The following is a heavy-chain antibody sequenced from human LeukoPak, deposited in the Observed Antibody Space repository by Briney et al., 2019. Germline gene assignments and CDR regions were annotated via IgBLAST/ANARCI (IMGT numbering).Heavy chain of an antibody. CDR3: ARERTDFGSLRGDFDY. CDR2: IKQDGSEK. V-gene: IGHV3-7*01. Sequence: GGSLRLSCAASGFTFRSYWMTWVRQAPGKGLEWVANIKQDGSEKYYVDSVEGRFTISRDNAKNSLYLQMNSLRAEDTAVYYCARERTDFGSLRGDFDYWGQGTLVTVSS. D-gene: IGHD1-26*01. CDR1: GFTFRSYW. J-gene: IGHJ4*02.